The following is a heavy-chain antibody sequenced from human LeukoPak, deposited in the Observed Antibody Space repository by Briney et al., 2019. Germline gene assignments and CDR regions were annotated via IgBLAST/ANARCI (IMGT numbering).Heavy chain of an antibody. V-gene: IGHV4-39*07. CDR2: IYYSGST. CDR3: ARGYSSGWYVGENYFDY. Sequence: SETLSLTCTVSGDSISSSSYFWGWIRQPPGKGLEWIGSIYYSGSTYYNPSLKSRVTISVDTSKNQFSLKLSSVTAADTAVYYCARGYSSGWYVGENYFDYWGQGTLVTVSS. CDR1: GDSISSSSYF. D-gene: IGHD6-19*01. J-gene: IGHJ4*02.